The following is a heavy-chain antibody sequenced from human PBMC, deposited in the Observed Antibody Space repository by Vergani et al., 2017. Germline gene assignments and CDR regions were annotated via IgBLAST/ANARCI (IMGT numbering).Heavy chain of an antibody. CDR3: ARGGDILTGYYGGWYFDL. CDR2: IYYSGST. V-gene: IGHV4-31*03. D-gene: IGHD3-9*01. J-gene: IGHJ2*01. Sequence: QVQLQESGPGLVKPSQTLSLTYTVSGGSISSGGYYWSWIRQHPGKGLEWIGYIYYSGSTYYNPSLKSRVTISVDTSKNQFSLKLSSVTAADTAVYYCARGGDILTGYYGGWYFDLWGRGTLVTVSS. CDR1: GGSISSGGYY.